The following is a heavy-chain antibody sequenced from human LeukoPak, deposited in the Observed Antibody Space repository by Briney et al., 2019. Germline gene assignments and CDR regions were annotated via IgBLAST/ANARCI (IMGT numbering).Heavy chain of an antibody. D-gene: IGHD4-17*01. V-gene: IGHV1-2*02. Sequence: ASVKVSCKASGYTFTGYYMHWVRQAPGQGLGWMGWINPNSGGTNYAQKLQGRVTMTTDTSTSTAYMELRSLRSDDTAVYYCARESTYGDYFQPSDYWGQGTLVTVSS. CDR3: ARESTYGDYFQPSDY. J-gene: IGHJ4*02. CDR2: INPNSGGT. CDR1: GYTFTGYY.